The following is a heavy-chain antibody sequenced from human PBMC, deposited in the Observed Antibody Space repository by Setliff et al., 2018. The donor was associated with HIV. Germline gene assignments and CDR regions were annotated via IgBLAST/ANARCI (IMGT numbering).Heavy chain of an antibody. Sequence: GASVKVSCKASGYTFTSYGISWLRQAPGQGLEWMGWISGYSGNTNYAQKFQDRVTMTTDTPTSTVYMELRSLRSDDTAMYFCARQLSNSLDYWGQGTLVTVSS. CDR1: GYTFTSYG. D-gene: IGHD7-27*01. J-gene: IGHJ4*02. CDR3: ARQLSNSLDY. CDR2: ISGYSGNT. V-gene: IGHV1-18*01.